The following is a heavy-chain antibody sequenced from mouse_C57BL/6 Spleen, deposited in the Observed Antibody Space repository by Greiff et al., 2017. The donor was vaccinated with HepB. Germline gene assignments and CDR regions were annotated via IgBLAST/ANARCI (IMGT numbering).Heavy chain of an antibody. Sequence: EVQLQESGPELVKPGASVKISCKASGYSFTGYYMNWVKQSPEKSLEWIGEINPSTGGTTYNQKFKAKATLTVDKSSSTAYMQLKSLTSEDSAVYYCARRPYDYGAMDYWGQGTSVTVSS. D-gene: IGHD2-4*01. J-gene: IGHJ4*01. V-gene: IGHV1-42*01. CDR2: INPSTGGT. CDR1: GYSFTGYY. CDR3: ARRPYDYGAMDY.